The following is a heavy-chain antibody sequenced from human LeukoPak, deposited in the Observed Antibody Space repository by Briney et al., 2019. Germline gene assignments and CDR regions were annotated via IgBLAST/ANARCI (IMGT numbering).Heavy chain of an antibody. CDR2: INPNSGGT. Sequence: ASVKVSCKASGYTFTGYYMHWVRQAPGQGLEWMGWINPNSGGTNYAQKFQGWVTMTRDTSISTAYVELSRPRSDDTAVYYCARLAVAGHYFDYWGQGTLVTVSS. CDR3: ARLAVAGHYFDY. CDR1: GYTFTGYY. J-gene: IGHJ4*02. V-gene: IGHV1-2*04. D-gene: IGHD6-19*01.